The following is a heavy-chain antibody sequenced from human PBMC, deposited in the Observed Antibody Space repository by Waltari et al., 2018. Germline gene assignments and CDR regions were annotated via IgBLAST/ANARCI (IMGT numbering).Heavy chain of an antibody. CDR2: IWYDGSNK. D-gene: IGHD3-10*01. J-gene: IGHJ4*02. CDR3: AKMPDPGSGSYYRFDY. CDR1: GFTFSSYG. Sequence: QVQLVESGGGVVQPGRSLRLSCAASGFTFSSYGMHWVRQAPGKGLGWVAVIWYDGSNKYYADSVKGRFTISRDNSKNTLYLQMNSLRAEDTAVYYCAKMPDPGSGSYYRFDYWGQGTLVTVSS. V-gene: IGHV3-33*06.